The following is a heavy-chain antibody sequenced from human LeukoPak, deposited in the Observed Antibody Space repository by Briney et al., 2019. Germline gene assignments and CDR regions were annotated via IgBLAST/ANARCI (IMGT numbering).Heavy chain of an antibody. CDR2: IRYDGSNK. Sequence: GGSLRLSCAASGFTFSSCGMHWVRQAPGKGLEWVAFIRYDGSNKYYADSVKGRFTISRDNSKNTLYLQMNSLRAEDTAVYYCAKEGGMVYATSYYFDYWGQGTLVTVSS. J-gene: IGHJ4*02. V-gene: IGHV3-30*02. D-gene: IGHD2-8*01. CDR3: AKEGGMVYATSYYFDY. CDR1: GFTFSSCG.